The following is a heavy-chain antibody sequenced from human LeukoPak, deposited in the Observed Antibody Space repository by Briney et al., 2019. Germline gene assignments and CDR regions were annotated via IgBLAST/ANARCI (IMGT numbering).Heavy chain of an antibody. CDR3: AKDLMKTGYCSGASCYGRTD. J-gene: IGHJ4*02. CDR1: GFTFSNFA. CDR2: ILYDGRNK. D-gene: IGHD2-15*01. Sequence: PGGSLRLSCAASGFTFSNFAIHWVRQAPGKGLEWVAVILYDGRNKYYGDSVEGRFTISIDNSKNTVYLEMNSLRAEDTSVYYCAKDLMKTGYCSGASCYGRTDWGQGTLVTVSS. V-gene: IGHV3-30*18.